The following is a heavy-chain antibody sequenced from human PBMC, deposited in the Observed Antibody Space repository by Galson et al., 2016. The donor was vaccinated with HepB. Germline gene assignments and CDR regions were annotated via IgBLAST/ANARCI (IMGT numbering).Heavy chain of an antibody. Sequence: PALVKPTQTLTLTCTFSGFSLTASGGAVGWFRQAPGKALEWLALIYWDDDKRYGPSLKTRLTINKDTSINQVVLTMTNMDPVDTATYYCARKATTAGTFYWGQGILVTVSS. CDR2: IYWDDDK. J-gene: IGHJ4*02. V-gene: IGHV2-5*05. CDR1: GFSLTASGGA. D-gene: IGHD6-13*01. CDR3: ARKATTAGTFY.